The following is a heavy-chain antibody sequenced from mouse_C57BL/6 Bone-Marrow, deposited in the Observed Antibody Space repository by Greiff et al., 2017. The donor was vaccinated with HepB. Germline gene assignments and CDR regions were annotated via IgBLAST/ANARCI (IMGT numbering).Heavy chain of an antibody. CDR3: ARGQLRLRFAY. J-gene: IGHJ3*01. D-gene: IGHD3-2*02. V-gene: IGHV1-64*01. Sequence: VQLQQPGAELVKPGASVKLSRKASGYTFTSYWMHWVKQRPGQGLEWIGMIHPNSGSTNYNEKFKSKATLTVDKSSSTAYMQLSSLTSEDSAVYYCARGQLRLRFAYWGQGTLVTVSA. CDR2: IHPNSGST. CDR1: GYTFTSYW.